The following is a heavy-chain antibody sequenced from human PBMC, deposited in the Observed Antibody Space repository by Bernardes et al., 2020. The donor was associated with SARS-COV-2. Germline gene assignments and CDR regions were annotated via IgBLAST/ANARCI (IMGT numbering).Heavy chain of an antibody. CDR1: GFTFSSYG. CDR3: ARELTSGWDQAIVGAPS. V-gene: IGHV3-33*01. D-gene: IGHD1-26*01. Sequence: GGSLRLSCAASGFTFSSYGMHWVRQAPGKGLEWVALIWYDGNNKFYGDSVKGRFTISRDDSKNTVYLQMNRLRADDTAVYYCARELTSGWDQAIVGAPSGGQGTLVSVSS. J-gene: IGHJ4*02. CDR2: IWYDGNNK.